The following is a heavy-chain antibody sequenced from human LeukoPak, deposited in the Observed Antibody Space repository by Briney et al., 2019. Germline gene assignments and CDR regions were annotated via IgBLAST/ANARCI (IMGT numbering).Heavy chain of an antibody. V-gene: IGHV1-2*02. J-gene: IGHJ6*02. CDR3: VRVTLILVADGMDV. Sequence: DSVKVSCKASGYTFPAYYLHWVRQAPGQGFEWMGWINPHSGDTNYAQKFRGRVTMTRDTSITTAYMELSGLRSDDTAVYYCVRVTLILVADGMDVWGQGTTVTVSS. CDR2: INPHSGDT. CDR1: GYTFPAYY. D-gene: IGHD3-22*01.